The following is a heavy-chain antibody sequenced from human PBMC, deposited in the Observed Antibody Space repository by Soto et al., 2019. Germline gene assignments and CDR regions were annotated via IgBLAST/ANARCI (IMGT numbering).Heavy chain of an antibody. V-gene: IGHV1-46*01. CDR3: ARDLSVVVTAKGWSHSDY. Sequence: ASVKVSCKASGYTFTSYYMHWVRQAPGQGLEWMGIINPSGGSTSYAQKFQGRVTMTRDTSTSTVYMELSSLRSEDTAVYYCARDLSVVVTAKGWSHSDYWGQGTLVTVSS. J-gene: IGHJ4*02. D-gene: IGHD2-21*02. CDR2: INPSGGST. CDR1: GYTFTSYY.